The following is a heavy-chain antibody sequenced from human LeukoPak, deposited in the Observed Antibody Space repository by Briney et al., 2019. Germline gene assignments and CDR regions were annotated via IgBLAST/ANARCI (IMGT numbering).Heavy chain of an antibody. J-gene: IGHJ4*02. D-gene: IGHD3-10*01. CDR1: GFTFSSYA. V-gene: IGHV3-30*04. CDR2: ISYAGSNK. Sequence: PGGSLRLSCAASGFTFSSYAMHWVRQAPGKGLEWVAVISYAGSNKYYADSVKGRFTISRDNSKNTLYLQMNSLRAEDTAVYYCAKEPHYYGSGSYFDYWGQGTLVTVSS. CDR3: AKEPHYYGSGSYFDY.